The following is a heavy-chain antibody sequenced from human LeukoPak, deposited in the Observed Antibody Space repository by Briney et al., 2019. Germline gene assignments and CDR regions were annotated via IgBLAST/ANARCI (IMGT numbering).Heavy chain of an antibody. CDR3: ASSFYYDSRDY. CDR1: GGXFSGYF. D-gene: IGHD3-22*01. CDR2: ITPSGST. Sequence: SDTLSLTCVVSGGXFSGYFCSWIRQPPGKGLEWIGEITPSGSTNYSPSLKSRVSISIDTSKKKLSLRLTSVTAADSAVYYCASSFYYDSRDYWGQGTLVTVSS. J-gene: IGHJ4*02. V-gene: IGHV4-34*01.